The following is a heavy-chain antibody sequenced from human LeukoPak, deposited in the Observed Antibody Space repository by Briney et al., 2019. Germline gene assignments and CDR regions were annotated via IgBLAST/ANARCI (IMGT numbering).Heavy chain of an antibody. CDR2: INWNGGST. CDR3: ARDERGSGSYYNWFDP. CDR1: GFTFDDYG. D-gene: IGHD3-10*01. V-gene: IGHV3-20*04. J-gene: IGHJ5*02. Sequence: GGSLRLSCAASGFTFDDYGMSWVRQAPGKGLEWVSGINWNGGSTGYADSVKGRFTISRDNAKDSLYLQMNSLRAEDTALYYCARDERGSGSYYNWFDPWGQGTLVTVSS.